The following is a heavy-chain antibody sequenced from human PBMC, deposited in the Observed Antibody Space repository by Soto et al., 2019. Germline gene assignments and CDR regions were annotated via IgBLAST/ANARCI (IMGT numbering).Heavy chain of an antibody. D-gene: IGHD2-21*02. CDR3: VRDPVCGGDCSGWFDP. CDR1: GFTFSSYS. CDR2: ISSSSSYI. Sequence: EVQLVESGGGLVKPGGSLRLSCAASGFTFSSYSMNWVRQAPGKGLEWVSSISSSSSYIYYADSVKGRFTISRDNAKNSLYLQMNSLRAEDTAVYYCVRDPVCGGDCSGWFDPWGQGTLVTVSS. V-gene: IGHV3-21*01. J-gene: IGHJ5*02.